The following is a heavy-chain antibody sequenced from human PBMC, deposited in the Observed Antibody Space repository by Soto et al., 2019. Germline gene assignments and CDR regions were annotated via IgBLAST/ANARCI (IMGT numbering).Heavy chain of an antibody. D-gene: IGHD4-17*01. J-gene: IGHJ4*02. CDR2: IKQDGSVK. V-gene: IGHV3-7*03. Sequence: GGSLRLSCAPSGFTFSNYLMSWVRQAPGQGLEWVASIKQDGSVKHYVDSVKGRFTISRDNAEKSLHLQMNSLRAEDTAVYYCAKLRGDYTVFDYWGQGARVTVSS. CDR1: GFTFSNYL. CDR3: AKLRGDYTVFDY.